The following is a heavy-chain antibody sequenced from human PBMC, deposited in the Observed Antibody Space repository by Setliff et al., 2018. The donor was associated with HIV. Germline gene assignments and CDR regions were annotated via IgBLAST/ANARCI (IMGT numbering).Heavy chain of an antibody. D-gene: IGHD6-13*01. J-gene: IGHJ5*02. V-gene: IGHV4-59*01. CDR1: GGSISSYY. CDR2: IYYSGST. Sequence: LSLTCTVSGGSISSYYWSWIRQPPGKGLEWIGYIYYSGSTNHNPSLKSRVTISVDTSKNQFSLKLSSVTAADTAVYYCARDSSSWFNWFDPWGQGTLVTVSS. CDR3: ARDSSSWFNWFDP.